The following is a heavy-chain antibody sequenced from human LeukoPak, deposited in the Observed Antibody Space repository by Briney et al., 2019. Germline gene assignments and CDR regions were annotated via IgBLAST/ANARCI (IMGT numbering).Heavy chain of an antibody. V-gene: IGHV4-59*08. CDR2: IYYSGST. D-gene: IGHD6-13*01. CDR3: ARGAIAAAGGVDY. CDR1: GGSISSYY. Sequence: PSETLSLTCTVSGGSISSYYWSWIRQPPGKGLEWIGYIYYSGSTNYNPSLRSRVTISVDSSNKQFSLSLTSVTAADTAVYYCARGAIAAAGGVDYWGQGTLVTVSS. J-gene: IGHJ4*02.